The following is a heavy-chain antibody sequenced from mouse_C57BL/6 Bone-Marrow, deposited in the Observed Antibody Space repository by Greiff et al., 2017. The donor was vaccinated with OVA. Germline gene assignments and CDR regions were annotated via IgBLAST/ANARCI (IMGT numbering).Heavy chain of an antibody. Sequence: QVQLQQSGPELVKPGASVKISCKASGYAFSSSWMNWVKQRPGKGLEWIGRIYPGDGDTNYNGKFKGKATLTADKSSSTAYMQLSILTSEDSVVYFCARHEDGYYASYFDYWGQGTTLTVSS. CDR2: IYPGDGDT. D-gene: IGHD2-3*01. J-gene: IGHJ2*01. CDR3: ARHEDGYYASYFDY. V-gene: IGHV1-82*01. CDR1: GYAFSSSW.